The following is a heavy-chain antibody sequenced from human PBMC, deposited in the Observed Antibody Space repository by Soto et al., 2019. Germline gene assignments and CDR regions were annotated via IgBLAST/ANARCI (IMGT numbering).Heavy chain of an antibody. CDR2: IYYSGST. Sequence: QLQLQESGPGLVKPSETLSLTCTVSGGSITSSSYYWGWIRQPPGKGLEWIANIYYSGSTYYNPSLKSRVTISVDTSKNQFSPKLSSVTAADTAVYYCMLGSGWKDFDYWGQGTLVTVSS. CDR1: GGSITSSSYY. J-gene: IGHJ4*02. CDR3: MLGSGWKDFDY. V-gene: IGHV4-39*01. D-gene: IGHD3-22*01.